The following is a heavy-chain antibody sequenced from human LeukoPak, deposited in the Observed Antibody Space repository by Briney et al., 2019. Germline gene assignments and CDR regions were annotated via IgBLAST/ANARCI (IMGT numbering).Heavy chain of an antibody. CDR1: GGSFSDYY. J-gene: IGHJ4*02. CDR3: ARYDFWSGSIDY. Sequence: TSETLSLTCAVYGGSFSDYYWSWIRKPPGKGLEWIGEINHSGSTNYNPTLKSRVTITVDTSKNQFSLKLSSVTAADTAVYYCARYDFWSGSIDYWGQGTLVTVSS. V-gene: IGHV4-34*01. D-gene: IGHD3-3*01. CDR2: INHSGST.